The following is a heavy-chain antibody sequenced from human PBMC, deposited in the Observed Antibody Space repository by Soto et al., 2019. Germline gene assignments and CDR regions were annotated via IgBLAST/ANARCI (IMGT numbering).Heavy chain of an antibody. CDR3: ASQRPTVTTFDY. CDR1: GGSFNGYY. CDR2: INHSGST. V-gene: IGHV4-34*01. J-gene: IGHJ4*02. D-gene: IGHD4-17*01. Sequence: QVQLRQWGAGLVKPSETRSLTCAVYGGSFNGYYWNWIRQPPGKGLEWSGEINHSGSTNYNPSLKSRVSISVDTTKNQFSLRLSSVTAADTAVYYCASQRPTVTTFDYWGQGTLVTVSS.